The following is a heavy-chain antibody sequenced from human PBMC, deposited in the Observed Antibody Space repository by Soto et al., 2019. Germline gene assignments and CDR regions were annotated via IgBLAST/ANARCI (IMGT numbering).Heavy chain of an antibody. CDR1: GFTFSSYG. CDR2: IWYDGSNK. V-gene: IGHV3-33*01. D-gene: IGHD6-13*01. Sequence: QVQLVESGGGVVQPGRSLRLSCAASGFTFSSYGMHWVRQAPGKGLEWVAVIWYDGSNKYYADSVKGRFTISRDNSKNRLNLKMTSLRRENTAVYYGASLSGIAAAGTWGGFDPWGQGTLVTVSS. CDR3: ASLSGIAAAGTWGGFDP. J-gene: IGHJ5*02.